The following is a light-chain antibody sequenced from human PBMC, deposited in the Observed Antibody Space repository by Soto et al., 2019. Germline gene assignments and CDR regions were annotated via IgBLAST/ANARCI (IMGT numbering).Light chain of an antibody. V-gene: IGKV3-20*01. CDR2: GAS. Sequence: EVVLTQSPATLSLSPGERATLSCRASQNIRTFLDWYQQKPGQAPRLLIYGASNRATGIPARFSGSGSGTDFTLTISRLEPEDFAVYYCQQYGSSPPYTFGQGTKLEIK. CDR3: QQYGSSPPYT. CDR1: QNIRTF. J-gene: IGKJ2*01.